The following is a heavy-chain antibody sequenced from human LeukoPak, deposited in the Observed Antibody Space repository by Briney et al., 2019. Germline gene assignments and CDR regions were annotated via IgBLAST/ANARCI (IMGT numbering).Heavy chain of an antibody. CDR3: ARHGSGGHFDS. CDR1: GGSISGYY. D-gene: IGHD2-15*01. J-gene: IGHJ4*02. Sequence: SETLSLTCTVSGGSISGYYWSWIRQPPGKGLEWIGYIYVSGRSDYNPSLKSRVTISEDTSKNQFSLKLSSVTAADTAIYYCARHGSGGHFDSWGQGTLATVSS. CDR2: IYVSGRS. V-gene: IGHV4-59*08.